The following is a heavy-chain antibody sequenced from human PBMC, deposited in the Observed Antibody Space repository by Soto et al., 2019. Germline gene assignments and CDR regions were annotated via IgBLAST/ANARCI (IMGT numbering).Heavy chain of an antibody. J-gene: IGHJ6*02. CDR3: ARDLLSSLGVHYYYYGMDV. Sequence: ASVKVSCKASGYTFTSYAMHWARRAPGQRLEWMGWINAGNGNTKYSQKFQGRVTITRDTSASTAYMELSSLRSEDTAVYYCARDLLSSLGVHYYYYGMDVWGQGTTVTVSS. V-gene: IGHV1-3*01. CDR2: INAGNGNT. CDR1: GYTFTSYA. D-gene: IGHD3-10*01.